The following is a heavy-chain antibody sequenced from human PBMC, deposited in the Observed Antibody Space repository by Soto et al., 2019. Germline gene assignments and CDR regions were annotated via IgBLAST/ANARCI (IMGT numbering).Heavy chain of an antibody. CDR3: AKSPEYCSSTSCPNDYYYYYMDV. CDR2: ISAYNGNT. CDR1: GYTFTSYG. J-gene: IGHJ6*03. V-gene: IGHV1-18*01. Sequence: QVQLVQSGAEVKKPGASVKVSYKASGYTFTSYGISWVRQAPGQGLEWMGWISAYNGNTNYAQKLQGRVTMTTETSTSTAYMELRSLRSDDTAVYYCAKSPEYCSSTSCPNDYYYYYMDVWGKGTTVTVSS. D-gene: IGHD2-2*01.